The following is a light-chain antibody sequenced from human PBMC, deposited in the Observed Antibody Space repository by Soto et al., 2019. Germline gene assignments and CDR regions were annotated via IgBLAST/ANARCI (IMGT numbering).Light chain of an antibody. CDR1: SSNIGNNP. CDR3: ASWYDNLNGPV. V-gene: IGLV1-36*01. Sequence: QSVLTQPPSVSEAPRQRVTISCSGSSSNIGNNPVNWYQQCPGKAPQLLIYYDDMLYSGVSDRFSGSKSGSSASLAISGLQSDDEDDYYCASWYDNLNGPVFGRGTKLTVL. J-gene: IGLJ2*01. CDR2: YDD.